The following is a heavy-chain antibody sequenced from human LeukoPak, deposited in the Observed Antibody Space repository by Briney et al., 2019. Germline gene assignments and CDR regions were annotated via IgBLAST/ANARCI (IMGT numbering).Heavy chain of an antibody. Sequence: QPGGSLRLSCAASGFTFSSYWMNWVRQAPGKGLEWVSAISGSGGSTYYADSVKGRFTISRDNSKNTLYLQMNSLRAEDTAVYYCAKGRTMIVVAFDYWGQGTLVTVSS. V-gene: IGHV3-23*01. D-gene: IGHD3-22*01. CDR1: GFTFSSYW. CDR2: ISGSGGST. CDR3: AKGRTMIVVAFDY. J-gene: IGHJ4*02.